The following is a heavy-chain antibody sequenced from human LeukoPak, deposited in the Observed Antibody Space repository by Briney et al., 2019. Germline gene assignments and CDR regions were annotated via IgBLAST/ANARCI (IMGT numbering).Heavy chain of an antibody. CDR2: IYYSGST. J-gene: IGHJ4*02. CDR1: GGSISSYY. D-gene: IGHD3-10*01. CDR3: ARVDYYYGSGSYFPY. Sequence: PSETLSLTCTVSGGSISSYYWSWIRQPPGKGLEWIGYIYYSGSTNYNPSLKSRVTISVDTSKNQFSLKLSSVTAADTAVYYCARVDYYYGSGSYFPYWGQGTLVTVSS. V-gene: IGHV4-59*12.